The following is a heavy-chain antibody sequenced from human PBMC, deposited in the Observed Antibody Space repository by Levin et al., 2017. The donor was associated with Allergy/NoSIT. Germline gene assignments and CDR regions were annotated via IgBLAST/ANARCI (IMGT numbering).Heavy chain of an antibody. V-gene: IGHV3-33*01. J-gene: IGHJ4*02. Sequence: PGGSLRLSCAASGFTFSSYGMHWVRQAPGKGLEWVAVRWYDGSNKYYADSVKGRFTISRDNSKNTLYLQMNSLRAEDTAVYYCARWSQRGYDYFDHWGQGTLVTVSS. D-gene: IGHD5-12*01. CDR1: GFTFSSYG. CDR2: RWYDGSNK. CDR3: ARWSQRGYDYFDH.